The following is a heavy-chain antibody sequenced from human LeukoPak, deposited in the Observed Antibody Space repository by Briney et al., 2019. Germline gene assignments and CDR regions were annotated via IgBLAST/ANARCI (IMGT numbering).Heavy chain of an antibody. V-gene: IGHV3-30*02. J-gene: IGHJ4*02. D-gene: IGHD6-19*01. CDR1: GFTFSSYG. CDR2: IRYDGSNK. Sequence: GGSLRLSCAASGFTFSSYGMHWVRQAPGKGLEWVAFIRYDGSNKYYTDSVKGRFTISRDNSKNTLYLQMNSLRAEDTAVYYCARRSGIAVAGAFDYWGQGTLVTVSS. CDR3: ARRSGIAVAGAFDY.